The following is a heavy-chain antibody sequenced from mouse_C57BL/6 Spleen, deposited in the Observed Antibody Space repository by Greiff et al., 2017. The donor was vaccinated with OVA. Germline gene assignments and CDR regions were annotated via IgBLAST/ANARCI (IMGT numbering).Heavy chain of an antibody. CDR2: ISDGGSYT. CDR3: ARDGYYEDFDY. V-gene: IGHV5-4*01. CDR1: GFTFSSYA. Sequence: EVKVVESGGGLVKPGGSLKLSCAASGFTFSSYAMSWVRQTPEKRLEWVATISDGGSYTYYPDNVKGRFTISRDNAKNNLYLQMSHLKSEDTAMYYCARDGYYEDFDYWGQGTTLTVSS. D-gene: IGHD2-3*01. J-gene: IGHJ2*01.